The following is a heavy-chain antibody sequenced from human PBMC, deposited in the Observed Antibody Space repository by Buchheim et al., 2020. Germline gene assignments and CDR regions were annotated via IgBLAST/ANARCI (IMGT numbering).Heavy chain of an antibody. CDR2: IYTSGST. J-gene: IGHJ4*02. D-gene: IGHD2-2*02. CDR3: ARDSVVVPAAIEFFDY. V-gene: IGHV4-61*02. CDR1: GGSISSGSYY. Sequence: QVQLQESGPGLVKPSQTLSLTCTVSGGSISSGSYYWSWIRQPAGKGLEWIGRIYTSGSTNYNPSLKSRVTISVDTSKNQLFLKLSSVTAADTAVYYCARDSVVVPAAIEFFDYWGQGTL.